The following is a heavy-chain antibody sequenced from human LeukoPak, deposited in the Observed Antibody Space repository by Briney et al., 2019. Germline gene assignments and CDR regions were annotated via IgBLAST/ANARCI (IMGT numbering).Heavy chain of an antibody. CDR2: IHYTGST. Sequence: ETLSLTCTVSGGSISSYYWTWIRQTPGKGLDWIGYIHYTGSTNYNPSLKSRVTISVDTSKSQFSLELTSVTAADTAVYYCAGGPAVTTNDYWGQGTLVTVFS. V-gene: IGHV4-59*01. CDR1: GGSISSYY. CDR3: AGGPAVTTNDY. J-gene: IGHJ4*02. D-gene: IGHD4-17*01.